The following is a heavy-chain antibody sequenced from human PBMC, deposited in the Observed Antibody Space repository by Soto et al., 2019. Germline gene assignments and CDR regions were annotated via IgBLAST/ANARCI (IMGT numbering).Heavy chain of an antibody. D-gene: IGHD3-3*01. CDR3: ARSELGYYDFVMDV. J-gene: IGHJ6*02. CDR2: XNXXXGXT. CDR1: GYTFTSYD. Sequence: ASVKVPRKASGYTFTSYDINLVRQATGQGLEWMXWXNXXXGXTXXXQXXKXRVTMTRNTCISTAYMELRSLRSEDTAVYYCARSELGYYDFVMDVWGQGTTVTVSS. V-gene: IGHV1-8*01.